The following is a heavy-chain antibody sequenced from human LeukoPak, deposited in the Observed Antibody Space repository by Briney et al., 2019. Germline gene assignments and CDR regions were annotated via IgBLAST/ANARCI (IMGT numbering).Heavy chain of an antibody. J-gene: IGHJ3*02. D-gene: IGHD6-25*01. Sequence: GGSLRLSCAGSGFTFSAYAMSWVRQAPGKGLEWVSTISRSGVSTYYADSVRGRFTISRDNSKNTLFVQMNSLRAEDTAVYYCAKDHTAPNSSGVFENWGQGTMVTVSS. CDR1: GFTFSAYA. CDR2: ISRSGVST. CDR3: AKDHTAPNSSGVFEN. V-gene: IGHV3-23*01.